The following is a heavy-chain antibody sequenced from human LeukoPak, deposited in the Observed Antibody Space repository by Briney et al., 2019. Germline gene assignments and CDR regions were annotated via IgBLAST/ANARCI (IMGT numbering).Heavy chain of an antibody. CDR1: GFNFRYFW. V-gene: IGHV3-7*01. J-gene: IGHJ4*02. Sequence: GGSLRLTCLGSGFNFRYFWMSWVRQAPGKGLEWVANINHDGRETYYADSVKGRFIISRDNAKDSLYLQMNSLRAGDAAVYYCARAYNSGNSDFGYWGLGTLVTVSS. CDR2: INHDGRET. D-gene: IGHD4-23*01. CDR3: ARAYNSGNSDFGY.